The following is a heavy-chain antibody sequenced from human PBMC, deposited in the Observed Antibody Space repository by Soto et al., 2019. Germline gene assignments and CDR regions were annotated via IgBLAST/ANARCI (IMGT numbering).Heavy chain of an antibody. CDR1: GFTFDDYA. CDR3: AKAAQGSSSWSHFFDY. CDR2: ISWNSGSI. V-gene: IGHV3-9*01. Sequence: PGGSLRLSCAASGFTFDDYAMHWVRQAPGKGLEWVSGISWNSGSIGYADSVKGRFTISRDNAKNSLYLQMNSLRAEDTALYYCAKAAQGSSSWSHFFDYWGQGTLVTSPQ. D-gene: IGHD6-13*01. J-gene: IGHJ4*02.